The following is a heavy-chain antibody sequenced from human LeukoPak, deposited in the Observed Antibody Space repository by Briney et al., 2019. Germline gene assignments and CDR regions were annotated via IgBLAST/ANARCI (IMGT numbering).Heavy chain of an antibody. D-gene: IGHD3-22*01. Sequence: GGSLRLSCAASGFTFNTYNMNWVRQATGKGLEWVSSISSSSVYIYFADSVKGRFTISRDNAKNSVYLQMNSLRAEDTAVYYSARQNYYDSSGYARFDYWGQGTLVTVSS. V-gene: IGHV3-21*01. CDR3: ARQNYYDSSGYARFDY. CDR1: GFTFNTYN. J-gene: IGHJ4*02. CDR2: ISSSSVYI.